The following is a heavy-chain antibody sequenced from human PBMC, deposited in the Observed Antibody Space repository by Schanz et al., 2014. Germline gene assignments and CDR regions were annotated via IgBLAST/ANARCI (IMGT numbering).Heavy chain of an antibody. D-gene: IGHD2-2*01. CDR1: EFTFSSYK. V-gene: IGHV3-21*01. CDR2: ISSSGSYI. J-gene: IGHJ4*02. Sequence: EVQLVESGGGLVKPGGSLRLSCEASEFTFSSYKMNWVRQAPGKGLEWVSSISSSGSYIHYADSVKGRFTISRDNAKNTLYLQMNRLRAEDTAVYYCAKDLLYGAPMPLNHLDYWGQGTLVTVSS. CDR3: AKDLLYGAPMPLNHLDY.